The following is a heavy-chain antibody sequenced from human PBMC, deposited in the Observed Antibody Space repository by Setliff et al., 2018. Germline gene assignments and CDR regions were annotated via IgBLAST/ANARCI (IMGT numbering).Heavy chain of an antibody. CDR1: GFTFSSHW. D-gene: IGHD2-21*02. Sequence: GGSLRLSCAASGFTFSSHWVTWVRQAPGKGLEWVANINHDGSETYYVDSLKGRFSVSGDNGKTSLYLQLNSLRAEDTAVYYGARASKGLYGGSDCFYTFDSWGPGTLVTVSS. CDR3: ARASKGLYGGSDCFYTFDS. V-gene: IGHV3-7*01. CDR2: INHDGSET. J-gene: IGHJ4*02.